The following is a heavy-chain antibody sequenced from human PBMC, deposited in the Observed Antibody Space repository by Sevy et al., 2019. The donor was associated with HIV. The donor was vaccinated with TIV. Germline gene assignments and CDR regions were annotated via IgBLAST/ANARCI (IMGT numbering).Heavy chain of an antibody. D-gene: IGHD6-19*01. V-gene: IGHV1-2*06. Sequence: ASVKVSCKASGYFFTGYYLHWVRQTPGQGLEWMGRINPNSGGTNYAQNFQGRVTMTRDTSISTAYMELSRLRSDDTAVYYCARGGGYSSGLWTIDYWGQGTLVTVSS. CDR2: INPNSGGT. CDR3: ARGGGYSSGLWTIDY. J-gene: IGHJ4*02. CDR1: GYFFTGYY.